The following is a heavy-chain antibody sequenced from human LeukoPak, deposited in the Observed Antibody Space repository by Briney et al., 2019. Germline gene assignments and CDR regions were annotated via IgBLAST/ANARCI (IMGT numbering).Heavy chain of an antibody. CDR2: ISSSSSYI. J-gene: IGHJ3*02. D-gene: IGHD1-26*01. CDR1: GFTFSSYS. CDR3: ARDASSGASDGAFDI. Sequence: GGSLRLSCAASGFTFSSYSMNWVRQAPGKGLEWVSSISSSSSYIYYADSVKGRFTISRDNAKNSLYLQMNSLRAEDTAVYYCARDASSGASDGAFDIWGQGTMVTVSS. V-gene: IGHV3-21*01.